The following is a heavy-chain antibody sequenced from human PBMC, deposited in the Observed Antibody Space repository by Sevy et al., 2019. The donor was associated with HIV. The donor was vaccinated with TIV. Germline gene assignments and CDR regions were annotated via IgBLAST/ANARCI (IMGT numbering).Heavy chain of an antibody. D-gene: IGHD3-16*01. CDR2: ISYDGRNNK. CDR1: GFTFSDHR. J-gene: IGHJ4*02. CDR3: ARDRGEILSSAFDY. V-gene: IGHV3-30*03. Sequence: GGSLRLSCAAFGFTFSDHRMHWVRQAPGKGLEWVAVISYDGRNNKYNVDSVKGRFTISRDNSKNTGYLQMNSLRPEDTAIYYCARDRGEILSSAFDYWGQGTLVTVSS.